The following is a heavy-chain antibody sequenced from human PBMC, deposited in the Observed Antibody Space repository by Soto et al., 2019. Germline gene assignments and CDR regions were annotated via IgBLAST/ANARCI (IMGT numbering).Heavy chain of an antibody. D-gene: IGHD6-13*01. CDR2: IYYSGST. CDR3: ARHNWVRRIADRRIPFSGSYESYYYYYGMDV. V-gene: IGHV4-39*01. J-gene: IGHJ6*02. Sequence: QLQLQESGPGLVKPSETLSLTCTVSGGSISSSSYYWGWIRQPPGKGLEWIGSIYYSGSTYYNPSLKSRVTISVDTSKNQFSLKLSSVTAADTAVYYCARHNWVRRIADRRIPFSGSYESYYYYYGMDVWGQGTTVTVSS. CDR1: GGSISSSSYY.